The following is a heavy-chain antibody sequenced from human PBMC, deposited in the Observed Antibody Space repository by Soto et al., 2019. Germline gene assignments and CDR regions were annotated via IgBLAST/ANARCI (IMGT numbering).Heavy chain of an antibody. D-gene: IGHD3-22*01. CDR2: ISGSGATT. Sequence: EVQLLESGGGLVQPGGSLRLSCAASGFTFSSYAMSWVRQAPGKGLEWVSAISGSGATTYYADSVKGRFTISRDNSKNTLSLQMSSLRPDDTAVYYCARGDSSGQYYFDYWGQGTLVTVSS. J-gene: IGHJ4*02. V-gene: IGHV3-23*01. CDR3: ARGDSSGQYYFDY. CDR1: GFTFSSYA.